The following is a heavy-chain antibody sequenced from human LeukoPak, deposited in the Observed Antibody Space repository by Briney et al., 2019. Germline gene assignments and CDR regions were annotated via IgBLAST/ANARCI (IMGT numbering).Heavy chain of an antibody. J-gene: IGHJ6*03. D-gene: IGHD6-13*01. CDR1: GGSIGSYY. V-gene: IGHV4-59*01. CDR3: ARVSIAAAGTGYYYYYYMDV. Sequence: PSETLSLTCTVSGGSIGSYYWSWIRQPPGKGLEWIGYIYYSGSTNYNPSLKSRVTISVDTSKNQFSLKLSSVTAADTAVDYCARVSIAAAGTGYYYYYYMDVWGKGTTVTVSS. CDR2: IYYSGST.